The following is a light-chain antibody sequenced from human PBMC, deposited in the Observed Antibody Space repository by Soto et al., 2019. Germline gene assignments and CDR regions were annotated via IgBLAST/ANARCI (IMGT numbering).Light chain of an antibody. CDR2: SNN. CDR3: AAWDDSLNGHV. CDR1: SSNIGSNT. Sequence: QSVLTQPPSASGTPGQRVTISCSGSSSNIGSNTVNWYQQLPGTAPKLLIYSNNQRPSGVPDRFSGSKSGSSASLASSGLQSEEEAEYYCAAWDDSLNGHVFGTGTKVTVL. J-gene: IGLJ1*01. V-gene: IGLV1-44*01.